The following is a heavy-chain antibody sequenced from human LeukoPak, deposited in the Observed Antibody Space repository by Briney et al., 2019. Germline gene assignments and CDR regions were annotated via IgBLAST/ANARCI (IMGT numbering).Heavy chain of an antibody. J-gene: IGHJ5*02. CDR3: ARGARYCSSTSCSILLPRWFNP. CDR1: GFTFSSYW. CDR2: INSDGSST. V-gene: IGHV3-74*01. D-gene: IGHD2-2*01. Sequence: GGSLRLSCAASGFTFSSYWMHWVRQAPGKGLVWVSRINSDGSSTSYADTVKGRFTISRDNAKNTLYLRMNSLRAEDTAVYYCARGARYCSSTSCSILLPRWFNPWGQGTLVTVSS.